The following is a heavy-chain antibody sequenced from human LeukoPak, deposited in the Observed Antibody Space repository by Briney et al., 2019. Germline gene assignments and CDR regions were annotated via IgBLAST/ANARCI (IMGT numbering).Heavy chain of an antibody. CDR1: GGSISSYS. CDR2: IFYSGST. CDR3: ARWTSGSHPFDY. J-gene: IGHJ4*02. V-gene: IGHV4-59*08. D-gene: IGHD1-26*01. Sequence: SETLSLTCTISGGSISSYSWSWIRQPPGKGLEWIGYIFYSGSTNYNPSLKSRVTISVDTSKNQFSLKLSSVTAADTAVYYCARWTSGSHPFDYWGQGTLVTVSS.